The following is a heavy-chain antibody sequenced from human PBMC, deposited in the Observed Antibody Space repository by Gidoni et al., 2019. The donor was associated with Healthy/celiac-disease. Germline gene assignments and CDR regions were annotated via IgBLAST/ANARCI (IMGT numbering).Heavy chain of an antibody. CDR1: GFTFSSYW. CDR3: ARAPAAIPHYYYYYMDV. J-gene: IGHJ6*03. Sequence: EVQLVESGGGLVQPGGSLRLSCAASGFTFSSYWMSWVRQAPGKGLEWVANIKQDGSEKYYVDSVKGRFTISRDNAKNSLYLQMNSLRAEDTAVYYCARAPAAIPHYYYYYMDVWGKGTTVTVSS. D-gene: IGHD2-2*01. CDR2: IKQDGSEK. V-gene: IGHV3-7*02.